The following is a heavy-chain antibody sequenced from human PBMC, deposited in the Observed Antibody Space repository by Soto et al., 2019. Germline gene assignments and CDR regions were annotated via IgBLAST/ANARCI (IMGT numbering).Heavy chain of an antibody. CDR3: ASDRIPHGGNGLYGIDV. V-gene: IGHV3-30*03. D-gene: IGHD2-21*01. CDR2: ISYDGSNK. Sequence: QVQLVESGGGVVQPGRSLTLSCAASGFTFSTYGIHWVRQAPGKGLEWVAVISYDGSNKYYADSVKGRITISRDNSMDTLYLQMDSLRAEDTAVYYCASDRIPHGGNGLYGIDVWGQGTTVTVSS. J-gene: IGHJ6*02. CDR1: GFTFSTYG.